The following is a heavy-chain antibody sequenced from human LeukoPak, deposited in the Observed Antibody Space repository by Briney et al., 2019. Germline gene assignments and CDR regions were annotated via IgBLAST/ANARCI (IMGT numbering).Heavy chain of an antibody. CDR1: GYTFTSYY. V-gene: IGHV1-46*01. CDR2: INPSGGST. D-gene: IGHD6-6*01. Sequence: VASVKVSCKASGYTFTSYYMHWVRQAPGQGLEWMGIINPSGGSTSYAQKFQGRVTMIRDTSTSTVYMELSSLRSEDTAVYYCASDYSSSSGNYYYMDVWGKGTTVTVSS. J-gene: IGHJ6*03. CDR3: ASDYSSSSGNYYYMDV.